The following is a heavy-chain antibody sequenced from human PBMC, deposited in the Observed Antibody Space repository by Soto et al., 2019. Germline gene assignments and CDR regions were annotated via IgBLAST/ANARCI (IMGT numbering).Heavy chain of an antibody. CDR2: IKXAGSEK. V-gene: IGHV3-7*01. Sequence: PGXSLRLSCAASGFTFRSYWMSWVRQAPGKGLGCXANIKXAGSEKYYVDSXKGRFTISTDNAKNSMYLQMNSMRDEDTAVYYCARALLIGTWGKGTLVTVYS. J-gene: IGHJ5*02. CDR3: ARALLIGT. D-gene: IGHD2-8*01. CDR1: GFTFRSYW.